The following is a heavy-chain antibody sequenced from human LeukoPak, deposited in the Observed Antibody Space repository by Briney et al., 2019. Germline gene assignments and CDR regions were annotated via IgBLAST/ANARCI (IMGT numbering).Heavy chain of an antibody. CDR1: GITFSNYN. D-gene: IGHD3-10*01. Sequence: GGSLRLSCAAPGITFSNYNMNWVRQAPGKGLEWVSSISSSSSYIYYADSVKGRFTISRDNAKNTLYLQMNSLRAEDTAVYYCARDTNYYGSGSIDYWGQGTLVTVSS. J-gene: IGHJ4*02. CDR2: ISSSSSYI. CDR3: ARDTNYYGSGSIDY. V-gene: IGHV3-21*01.